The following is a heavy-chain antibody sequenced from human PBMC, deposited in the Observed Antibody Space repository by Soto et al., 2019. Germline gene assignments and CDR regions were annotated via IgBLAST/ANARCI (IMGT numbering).Heavy chain of an antibody. CDR3: ARDKGAAASCWFDH. D-gene: IGHD6-13*01. Sequence: QVQLVQSGAEVKKPGSSVKVSCKASGGTFSSYNISWVRQAPGQGLEWMGRIIPILGIANYAQKFQDRVTITSDKSTSTAYMELSSMRTEDTAVEYCARDKGAAASCWFDHWGQGTLVTVSS. V-gene: IGHV1-69*08. J-gene: IGHJ5*02. CDR1: GGTFSSYN. CDR2: IIPILGIA.